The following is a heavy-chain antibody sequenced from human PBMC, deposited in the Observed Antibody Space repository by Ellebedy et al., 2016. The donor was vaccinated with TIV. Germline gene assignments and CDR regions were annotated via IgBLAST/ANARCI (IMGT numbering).Heavy chain of an antibody. CDR1: GFTFGNYA. CDR3: ANEGGYSYGYRGNDY. D-gene: IGHD5-18*01. J-gene: IGHJ4*02. CDR2: ISGSADSK. V-gene: IGHV3-23*01. Sequence: GESLKISCAASGFTFGNYAMSWVRQAPGKGLEWVSSISGSADSKYYADSVKGRFTISRDNSRNTLFLQMKSLRAEDTAVYYCANEGGYSYGYRGNDYWGQGTLVTVSS.